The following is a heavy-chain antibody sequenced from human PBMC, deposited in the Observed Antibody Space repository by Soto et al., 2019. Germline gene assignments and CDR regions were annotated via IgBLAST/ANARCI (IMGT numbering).Heavy chain of an antibody. J-gene: IGHJ4*01. CDR1: GYTFTPYG. Sequence: QVQLVQSGAEVKKPGASVKVSCKASGYTFTPYGITWVRQAPGQGLEWMGWISAYSGNTNYAQKLQGRPTVTTDTSTNTAYMDLRSLRSDDTAVYYCARVVKAGDYGDYGRYYFDYWGHVTLVTVSS. V-gene: IGHV1-18*04. CDR2: ISAYSGNT. D-gene: IGHD4-17*01. CDR3: ARVVKAGDYGDYGRYYFDY.